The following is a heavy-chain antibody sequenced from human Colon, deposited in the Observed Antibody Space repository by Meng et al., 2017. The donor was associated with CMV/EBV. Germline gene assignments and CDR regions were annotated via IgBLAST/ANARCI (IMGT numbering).Heavy chain of an antibody. CDR3: ARGYYYRWGRPDY. CDR1: GFTFSNYW. J-gene: IGHJ4*02. Sequence: GESLKISCAASGFTFSNYWMHWVREAPGKGLVWVSHINNDGSTTDYADSVKGRFTISRDNAKNTVYLQMYSLRAEDTAVYYCARGYYYRWGRPDYWGQGTLVTVSS. V-gene: IGHV3-74*01. CDR2: INNDGSTT. D-gene: IGHD3-10*01.